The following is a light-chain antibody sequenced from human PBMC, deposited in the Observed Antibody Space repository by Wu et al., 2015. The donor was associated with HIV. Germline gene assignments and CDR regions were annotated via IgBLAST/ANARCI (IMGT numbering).Light chain of an antibody. CDR2: GAS. CDR3: QQYNNWT. J-gene: IGKJ5*01. Sequence: EIVMTQSPATLSVSPGERATLSCRASQSVSSNLAWYQQKPGQAPRLLIYGASTRATGIPARFSGSGSGTEFTLTISSMQSEDFAVYYCQQYNNWTFGQ. V-gene: IGKV3-15*01. CDR1: QSVSSN.